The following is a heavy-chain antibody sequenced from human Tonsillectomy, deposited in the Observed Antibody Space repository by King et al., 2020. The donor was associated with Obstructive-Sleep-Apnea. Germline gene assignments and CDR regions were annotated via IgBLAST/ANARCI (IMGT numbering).Heavy chain of an antibody. J-gene: IGHJ6*02. CDR1: GGSISSSSYY. Sequence: QLQESGPGLVKPSETLSLTCTVSGGSISSSSYYWGWIRQPPGKGLEWIGSIYYSGSTYYNPSLKSRVTISVDTSKNQFSLKLSSVTAADTAVYYCASHGSVDFPYYYYYGMDVWGQGTTVTVSS. V-gene: IGHV4-39*01. CDR3: ASHGSVDFPYYYYYGMDV. CDR2: IYYSGST. D-gene: IGHD5-12*01.